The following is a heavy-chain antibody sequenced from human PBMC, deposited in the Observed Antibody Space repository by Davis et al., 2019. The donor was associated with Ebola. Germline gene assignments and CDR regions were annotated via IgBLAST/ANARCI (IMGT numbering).Heavy chain of an antibody. Sequence: SETLSLTCTVSGGSISSSNWWSWVRQPPGKGLEWIGEINHSGSTNYSPSLKSRVTVLADTSKNQFSLKLNSVTAADTAVYYCARGVLLWFGELLYYYYGMDVWGQGTTVTVSS. CDR2: INHSGST. V-gene: IGHV4-4*02. CDR3: ARGVLLWFGELLYYYYGMDV. J-gene: IGHJ6*02. CDR1: GGSISSSNW. D-gene: IGHD3-10*01.